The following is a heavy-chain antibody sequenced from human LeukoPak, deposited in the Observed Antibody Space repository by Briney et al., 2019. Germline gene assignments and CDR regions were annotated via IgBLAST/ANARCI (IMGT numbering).Heavy chain of an antibody. CDR2: IYYSGST. Sequence: SETLSLTCTVSGGSISSYYWNWIRQPPGKGLEWIGYIYYSGSTNYNPSLKSRVTISVDTSKNQFSLKLSSVTAADTAVYYCAISGAYDAFDIWGQGTMVTVSS. J-gene: IGHJ3*02. CDR3: AISGAYDAFDI. D-gene: IGHD4-17*01. CDR1: GGSISSYY. V-gene: IGHV4-59*01.